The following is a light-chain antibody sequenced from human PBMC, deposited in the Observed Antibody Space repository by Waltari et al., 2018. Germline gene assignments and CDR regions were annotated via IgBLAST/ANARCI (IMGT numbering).Light chain of an antibody. J-gene: IGKJ4*01. CDR2: DSS. CDR3: QQYNNWPTLT. V-gene: IGKV3-15*01. CDR1: QRISTH. Sequence: IMMTQSPDTLSVSPGERVTLSCRASQRISTHVAWYQQKPGQAPRLIIYDSSTRATGVPARFSGSASGTEFTLTISSLQFEDSAVYYCQQYNNWPTLTFGGGTRVHIK.